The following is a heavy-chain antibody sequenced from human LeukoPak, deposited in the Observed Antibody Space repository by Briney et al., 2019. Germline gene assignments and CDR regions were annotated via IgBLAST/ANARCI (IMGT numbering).Heavy chain of an antibody. CDR1: GFTFDDYA. CDR2: ISWNSGSI. V-gene: IGHV3-9*01. Sequence: GGSLRLSCAASGFTFDDYAMHWVRQAPGKGLEWVSGISWNSGSIAYADSVKGRFTISRDNAKNSLYLQMNSLRAEDTALYYCAKAPGRGVTTRGGVWFDPWGQGTLVTVSS. D-gene: IGHD4-17*01. J-gene: IGHJ5*02. CDR3: AKAPGRGVTTRGGVWFDP.